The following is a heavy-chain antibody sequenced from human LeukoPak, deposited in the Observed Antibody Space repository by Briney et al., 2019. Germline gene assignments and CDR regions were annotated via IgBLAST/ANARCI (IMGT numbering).Heavy chain of an antibody. CDR2: IIPIFGTA. D-gene: IGHD3-16*02. CDR1: GGIFSSYA. CDR3: ARGHRRLGELSPTTFDY. J-gene: IGHJ4*02. Sequence: SVKVSCKASGGIFSSYAISWVRQAPGQGLEWMGGIIPIFGTANCAQKFQGRVTITADESTSTAYMELSSLRSEDTAVYYCARGHRRLGELSPTTFDYWGQGTLVTVSS. V-gene: IGHV1-69*13.